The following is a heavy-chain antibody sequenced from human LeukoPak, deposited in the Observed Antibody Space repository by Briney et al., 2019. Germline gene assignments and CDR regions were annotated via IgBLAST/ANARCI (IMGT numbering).Heavy chain of an antibody. CDR2: ISSTSTYI. V-gene: IGHV3-21*01. D-gene: IGHD1-1*01. Sequence: WGSLRLSCAASGFTFSNYKMSWVRQAPGKGLEWVSSISSTSTYINYADSVKGRFTISRDNAKKSLYLQMNSLRAEDTAFYYCAKDLEGVWGKGTTVTLSS. CDR1: GFTFSNYK. CDR3: AKDLEGV. J-gene: IGHJ6*04.